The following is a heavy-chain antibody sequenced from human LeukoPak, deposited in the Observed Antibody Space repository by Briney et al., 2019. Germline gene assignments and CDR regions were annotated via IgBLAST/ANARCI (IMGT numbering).Heavy chain of an antibody. V-gene: IGHV4-59*01. CDR1: GGSMRGFY. D-gene: IGHD3-9*01. CDR3: ARWNYDILTGYRYFDY. CDR2: FYYSRDT. J-gene: IGHJ4*02. Sequence: SETLSLTCTVSGGSMRGFYWSWVRQPPGKGLEWIAYFYYSRDTNYNPALKSRVTISVDTSKNQFSLEVNSLTAADTAVYYCARWNYDILTGYRYFDYWGQGTLVTVSS.